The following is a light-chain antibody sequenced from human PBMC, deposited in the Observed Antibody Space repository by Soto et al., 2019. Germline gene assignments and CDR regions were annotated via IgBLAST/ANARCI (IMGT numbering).Light chain of an antibody. Sequence: EIMMTQSPATLSVSPGERATLSCRASQSVSDHLAWYQQKPGQSPRLLIYGASTRATGIPARFSGSGSGTEFTLIISSLQSEDFAVYSCQQYHKWPLTFGGGTKVEVK. J-gene: IGKJ4*01. V-gene: IGKV3-15*01. CDR1: QSVSDH. CDR3: QQYHKWPLT. CDR2: GAS.